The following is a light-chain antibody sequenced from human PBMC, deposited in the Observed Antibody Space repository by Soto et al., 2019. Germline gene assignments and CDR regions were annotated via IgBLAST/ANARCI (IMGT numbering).Light chain of an antibody. CDR3: QQYKSYFRT. Sequence: DIQMTQSPSTLSASVGDRVTITCRASQSISSWLAWYQQNPGKAPKLLIYEASSLDSGVPSRFSGSGSGTEFTLTISSLQPDDFATYYCQQYKSYFRTFGQGTKVEIK. V-gene: IGKV1-5*03. CDR1: QSISSW. J-gene: IGKJ1*01. CDR2: EAS.